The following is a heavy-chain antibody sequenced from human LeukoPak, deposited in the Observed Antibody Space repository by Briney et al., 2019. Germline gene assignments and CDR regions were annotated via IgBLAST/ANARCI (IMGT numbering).Heavy chain of an antibody. D-gene: IGHD2-21*01. CDR1: GFTFSSYA. CDR3: ANDHGGDGAFDI. Sequence: PGGSLRLSCAASGFTFSSYAMSWVRQAPGKGLEWVSAISGSGGSTYYADSVKGRFTISRDNSKNTLYLQMNSLRAEDTAVYYCANDHGGDGAFDIWGQGTMVTVSS. V-gene: IGHV3-23*01. CDR2: ISGSGGST. J-gene: IGHJ3*02.